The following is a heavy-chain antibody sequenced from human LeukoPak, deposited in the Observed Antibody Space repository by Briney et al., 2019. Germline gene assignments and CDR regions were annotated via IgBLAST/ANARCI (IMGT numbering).Heavy chain of an antibody. CDR2: ISNDGSRK. Sequence: GGSLRLSCAASGLTFSSHWMHWVRQAPGKGLEWVAIISNDGSRKYYAHSVEGRFTISRDNSKNTLYLQMDSLRAEDTAVYYCARDRAWNYFDYWGQGTLVTVSS. J-gene: IGHJ4*02. CDR1: GLTFSSHW. V-gene: IGHV3-30*03. CDR3: ARDRAWNYFDY. D-gene: IGHD3-3*01.